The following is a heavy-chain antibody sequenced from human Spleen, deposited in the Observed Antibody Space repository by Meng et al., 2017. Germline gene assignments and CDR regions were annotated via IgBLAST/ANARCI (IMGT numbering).Heavy chain of an antibody. V-gene: IGHV1-69*02. CDR1: GGTFSSYT. CDR3: ARGIAVAGNYKEYYFDY. J-gene: IGHJ4*02. Sequence: SVKVSCKASGGTFSSYTISWVRQAPGQGLEWMGRIIPIVGVTTYAQKFQDRVTIAADRASTTAYMELSSLGYDDTAVYYCARGIAVAGNYKEYYFDYWGQGTLVTVSS. D-gene: IGHD6-19*01. CDR2: IIPIVGVT.